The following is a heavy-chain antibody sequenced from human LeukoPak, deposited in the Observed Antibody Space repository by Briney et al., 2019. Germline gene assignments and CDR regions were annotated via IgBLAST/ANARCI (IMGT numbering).Heavy chain of an antibody. CDR3: TTEHFAIRGVFDY. D-gene: IGHD3-10*01. V-gene: IGHV3-11*04. J-gene: IGHJ4*02. Sequence: KAGGSLRLSCAASGFTFSDYYMSWIRQAPGKGLEWVSYISSSGSTIYYADSVKGRFTISRDNAKNSLYLQMNSLRAEDTAVYYCTTEHFAIRGVFDYWGQGTLVTVSS. CDR2: ISSSGSTI. CDR1: GFTFSDYY.